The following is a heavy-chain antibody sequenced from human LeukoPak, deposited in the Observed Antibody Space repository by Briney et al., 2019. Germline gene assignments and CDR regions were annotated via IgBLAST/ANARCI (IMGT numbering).Heavy chain of an antibody. J-gene: IGHJ5*02. CDR1: GFTFNDYA. CDR2: ISWKSGSI. D-gene: IGHD1-26*01. Sequence: GRSLRLSCAASGFTFNDYAMHWVRQAPGKGLEWVSGISWKSGSIGYADSVKGRFTISRDNAKNSLYLQMNSLRAEDTAVYYCAREPSSGSYYNNWFDPWGQGTLVTVSS. V-gene: IGHV3-9*01. CDR3: AREPSSGSYYNNWFDP.